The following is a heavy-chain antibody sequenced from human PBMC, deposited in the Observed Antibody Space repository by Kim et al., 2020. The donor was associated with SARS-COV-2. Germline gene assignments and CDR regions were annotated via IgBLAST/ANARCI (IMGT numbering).Heavy chain of an antibody. Sequence: GGSLRLSCAASGFTFSNAWMSWVRQAPGKGLEWVGRIKSKTDGGTTDYAAPVKGRFTISRDDSKNTLYLQMNSLKTEDTAVYYCTTDHYFHYYDFWSGYYGSNFDYWGQGTLVTVSS. CDR3: TTDHYFHYYDFWSGYYGSNFDY. V-gene: IGHV3-15*01. CDR2: IKSKTDGGTT. D-gene: IGHD3-3*01. CDR1: GFTFSNAW. J-gene: IGHJ4*02.